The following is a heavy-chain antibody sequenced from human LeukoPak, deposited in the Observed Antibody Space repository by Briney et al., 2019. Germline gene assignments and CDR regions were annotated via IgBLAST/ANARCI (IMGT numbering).Heavy chain of an antibody. V-gene: IGHV3-30*01. Sequence: GGSLRLSCAASGFTFSSYAMHWVRQAPGKGLEWVAVISYDGSNKYYADSVKGRFTISRDNSKNTLYPQMNSLRAEDTAMYYCARDSTRGTFDYWGQGTLVTVSS. CDR1: GFTFSSYA. CDR2: ISYDGSNK. D-gene: IGHD3-10*01. CDR3: ARDSTRGTFDY. J-gene: IGHJ4*02.